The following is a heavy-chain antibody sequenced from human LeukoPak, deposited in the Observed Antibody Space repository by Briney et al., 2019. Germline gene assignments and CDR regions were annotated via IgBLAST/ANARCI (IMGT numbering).Heavy chain of an antibody. J-gene: IGHJ4*02. D-gene: IGHD3-22*01. CDR1: GFTFSSYA. CDR3: AKSSYYDSSGYCREYYFDY. V-gene: IGHV3-23*01. Sequence: GGSLRLSCAASGFTFSSYAMSWVRQAPGKGLEWVSSVSGSGGSTYYADSVKGRFTISRDNSKSTLFLQMNSLRAEDTAVYYCAKSSYYDSSGYCREYYFDYWAREPWSPSPQ. CDR2: VSGSGGST.